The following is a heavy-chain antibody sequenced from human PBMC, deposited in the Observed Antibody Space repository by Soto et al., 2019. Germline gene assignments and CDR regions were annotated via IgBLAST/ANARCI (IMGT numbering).Heavy chain of an antibody. Sequence: EVQLLESGGGLVQPGGSLRLSCAASVFTFSGHAMSWVRQAPGKGLEWVSTISSSGGSTYYADSVKGRFTISRDNSKNTLYLQMNSLRAEHTAVYYCAKDYHRGYHEPYFDYWGQGTLVTVSS. D-gene: IGHD3-22*01. V-gene: IGHV3-23*01. CDR3: AKDYHRGYHEPYFDY. CDR1: VFTFSGHA. CDR2: ISSSGGST. J-gene: IGHJ4*02.